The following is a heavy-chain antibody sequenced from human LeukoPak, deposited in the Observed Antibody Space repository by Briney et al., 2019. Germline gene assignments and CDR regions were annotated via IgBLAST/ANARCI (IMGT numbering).Heavy chain of an antibody. CDR2: INHSGST. CDR1: GGSFSGYY. J-gene: IGHJ5*02. Sequence: SETLSLTCAVYGGSFSGYYWSWIRQPPGKGLEWIGEINHSGSTNYNPSLKSRVTISVDTSKNQFSLKLSSVTAADTAVYYCARDYTLDYYGSGSYYGGVFDPWGQGTLVTVSS. CDR3: ARDYTLDYYGSGSYYGGVFDP. V-gene: IGHV4-34*01. D-gene: IGHD3-10*01.